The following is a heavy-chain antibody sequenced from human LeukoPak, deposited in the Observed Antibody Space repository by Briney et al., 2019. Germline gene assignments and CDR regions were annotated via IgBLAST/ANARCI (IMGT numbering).Heavy chain of an antibody. CDR3: ARDRYGDGFAHFDY. CDR2: ITPSGGT. J-gene: IGHJ4*02. Sequence: ASVKVSCNASGSTFTSYAMHWVRQAPGQGLEWMGWITPSGGTNYPQKFQGRVAITRDTSITTAYMDLSRLTSDDTAVYYCARDRYGDGFAHFDYWGQGALVTVSS. D-gene: IGHD5-24*01. V-gene: IGHV1-2*02. CDR1: GSTFTSYA.